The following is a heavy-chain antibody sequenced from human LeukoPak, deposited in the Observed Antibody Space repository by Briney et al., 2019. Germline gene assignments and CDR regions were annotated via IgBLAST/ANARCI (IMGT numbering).Heavy chain of an antibody. Sequence: SETLSLTCTVSGGSINSYYWSWIRQPAGRGLAWIGRIYSSGSTNYNPSLKSRVSMSVDTSKNQFSLKLTSVTAADTAVYYCARGGKATVVTMWGQGILVTVSS. CDR1: GGSINSYY. J-gene: IGHJ4*02. D-gene: IGHD4-23*01. V-gene: IGHV4-4*07. CDR2: IYSSGST. CDR3: ARGGKATVVTM.